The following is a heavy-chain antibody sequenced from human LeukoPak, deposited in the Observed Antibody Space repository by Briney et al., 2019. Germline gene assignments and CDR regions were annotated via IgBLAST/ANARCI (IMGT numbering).Heavy chain of an antibody. V-gene: IGHV3-21*01. D-gene: IGHD6-19*01. J-gene: IGHJ5*02. CDR3: ARDLFAVAGNWFDP. CDR2: ISSSSSYI. CDR1: GFTFSSYS. Sequence: GGTLRLSCAASGFTFSSYSMNWVRQAPGNGLEWVSSISSSSSYIYYADSVKGRFTISRDNAKNSLYLQMNSLRAEDTAVYYCARDLFAVAGNWFDPWGQGTLVTVSS.